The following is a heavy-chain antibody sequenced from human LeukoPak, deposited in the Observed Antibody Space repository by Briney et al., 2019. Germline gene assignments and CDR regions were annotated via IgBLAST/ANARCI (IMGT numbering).Heavy chain of an antibody. Sequence: SETLSLTCVVSGGSLTDYHWTWIRQPAGKGLEWLGRVYTSGSPNYNPSLKGRVTMSLDTSKNQFSLKLRSVTAADTAVYSCATRPKFMSTYFDLWGRGTLVTVSS. D-gene: IGHD5/OR15-5a*01. V-gene: IGHV4-4*07. CDR2: VYTSGSP. J-gene: IGHJ2*01. CDR3: ATRPKFMSTYFDL. CDR1: GGSLTDYH.